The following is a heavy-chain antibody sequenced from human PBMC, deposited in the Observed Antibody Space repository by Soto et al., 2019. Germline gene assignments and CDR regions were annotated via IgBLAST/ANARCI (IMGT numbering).Heavy chain of an antibody. CDR2: VSHDGRNT. J-gene: IGHJ4*02. CDR1: GFTFSDYA. Sequence: PGGSLRLSCASSGFTFSDYAMHWVRQAPGKGLEWVAVVSHDGRNTHYADSVKGRFTISRDSSKNTVSLEMTSLRAEDTAVYCCAKGGRQWLVTSDFNYWGQGTLVTVSS. V-gene: IGHV3-30*18. CDR3: AKGGRQWLVTSDFNY. D-gene: IGHD6-19*01.